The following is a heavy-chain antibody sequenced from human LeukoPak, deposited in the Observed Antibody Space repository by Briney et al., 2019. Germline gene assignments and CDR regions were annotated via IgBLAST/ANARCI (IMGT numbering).Heavy chain of an antibody. J-gene: IGHJ4*02. V-gene: IGHV3-23*01. CDR2: ISGSDSST. Sequence: GALRLSCADPGFTFSSSAISSVPQAPGKRLEWVSTISGSDSSTHYADSVKGRFTISRDNSKNTLYLQMNSLRADDTAVYYCAKSGYNRFDYWGQGTLVTVSS. CDR3: AKSGYNRFDY. CDR1: GFTFSSSA. D-gene: IGHD5-24*01.